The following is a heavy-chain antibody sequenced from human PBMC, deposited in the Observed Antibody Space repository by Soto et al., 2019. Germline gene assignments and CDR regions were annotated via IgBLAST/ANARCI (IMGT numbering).Heavy chain of an antibody. V-gene: IGHV4-30-4*01. CDR2: IYYSGST. Sequence: QVQLQESGPGLVKPSQTLSLTCTVSGGSISSGDYYWSWIRQPPGKGLEWIGYIYYSGSTYYNPSLKSRVTISVDTSKDQFSLKLSSVTAADTAVYYCARGGWQLWLPYGYWGQGTLVTVSS. CDR1: GGSISSGDYY. D-gene: IGHD5-18*01. CDR3: ARGGWQLWLPYGY. J-gene: IGHJ4*02.